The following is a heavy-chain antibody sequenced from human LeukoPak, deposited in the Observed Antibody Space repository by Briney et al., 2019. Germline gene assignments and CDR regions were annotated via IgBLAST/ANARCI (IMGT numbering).Heavy chain of an antibody. CDR1: GFTFSSYA. J-gene: IGHJ4*02. V-gene: IGHV3-64*01. CDR3: ARDKWEQQLTPCFYY. Sequence: GGSLRLSCAASGFTFSSYAIHWVRQAPGKGLEYVSAISSNGGSAYYANSVKGRFTISRDNSKNTLYLQMGSLRAEDMAVYYCARDKWEQQLTPCFYYWGQGTLVTVSS. D-gene: IGHD1-26*01. CDR2: ISSNGGSA.